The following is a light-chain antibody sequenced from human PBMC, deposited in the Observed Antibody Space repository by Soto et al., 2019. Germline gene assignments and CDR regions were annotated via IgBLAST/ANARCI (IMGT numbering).Light chain of an antibody. Sequence: QSVLTQPASVSGSPGQSITISCTGTSSDLGTYNYVSWYQQHPGKAPKLMIYDVSNRPSGVSNRFSGSKSGNTASLTISGLQAEDEADYYCSSYTSNTTSYVFGTGTKVTVL. CDR1: SSDLGTYNY. CDR3: SSYTSNTTSYV. CDR2: DVS. V-gene: IGLV2-14*03. J-gene: IGLJ1*01.